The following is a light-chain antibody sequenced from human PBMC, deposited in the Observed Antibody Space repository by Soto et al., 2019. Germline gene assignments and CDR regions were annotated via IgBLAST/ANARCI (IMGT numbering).Light chain of an antibody. Sequence: QSVLTQPPPVSAAPGQKVTISCSGTTSNVANNFVSWYQQFPGKAPKLLIYDDIRRPSGIPDRFSASKSGTSATLGITGLQTGDEADYYCGSWDSSLTANVFGTGTKLTVL. CDR3: GSWDSSLTANV. V-gene: IGLV1-51*01. J-gene: IGLJ1*01. CDR1: TSNVANNF. CDR2: DDI.